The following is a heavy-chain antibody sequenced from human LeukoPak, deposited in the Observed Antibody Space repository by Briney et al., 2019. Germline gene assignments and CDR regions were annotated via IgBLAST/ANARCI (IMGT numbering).Heavy chain of an antibody. Sequence: EASVKVSCKASGGTFSSYAISWVRQAPGQGLEWMGRIIPILGIANYAQKFQERVTITRDMSTSTAYMELSSLRSEDTAVYYCAAGPYDFWSGYSPGYWGQGTLVTVSS. J-gene: IGHJ4*02. V-gene: IGHV1-69*04. CDR2: IIPILGIA. CDR1: GGTFSSYA. D-gene: IGHD3-3*01. CDR3: AAGPYDFWSGYSPGY.